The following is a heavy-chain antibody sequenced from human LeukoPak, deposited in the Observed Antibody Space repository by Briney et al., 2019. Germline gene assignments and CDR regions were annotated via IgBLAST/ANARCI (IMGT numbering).Heavy chain of an antibody. D-gene: IGHD2-15*01. J-gene: IGHJ5*02. Sequence: PGRSLRLSCAASGFTFSSYGMHWVRQAPGKGLEWVAVISYDGSNKYYADSVKGRFTISRDNFKNTLYLQMNSLRPEDTSMYYCAKESPYCSGGRCYDPHWFDPWGQGTLVTVSS. CDR3: AKESPYCSGGRCYDPHWFDP. CDR2: ISYDGSNK. V-gene: IGHV3-30*18. CDR1: GFTFSSYG.